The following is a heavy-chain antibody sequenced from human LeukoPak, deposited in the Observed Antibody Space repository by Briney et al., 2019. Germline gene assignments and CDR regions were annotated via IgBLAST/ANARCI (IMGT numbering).Heavy chain of an antibody. CDR3: ARWGASGLALIYYYGMDV. Sequence: ASVKVSCQASGYTLSRYYMHWVRQARGQGLEWMGIINPSGGSTSYAQKFQGRVTMTRDTSTRIVYMELSSLRSEDTAVYYCARWGASGLALIYYYGMDVWGQGTTVTVSS. D-gene: IGHD3/OR15-3a*01. V-gene: IGHV1-46*01. CDR2: INPSGGST. CDR1: GYTLSRYY. J-gene: IGHJ6*02.